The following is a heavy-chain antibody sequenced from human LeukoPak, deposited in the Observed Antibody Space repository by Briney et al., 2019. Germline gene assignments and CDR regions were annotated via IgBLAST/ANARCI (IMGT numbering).Heavy chain of an antibody. D-gene: IGHD3-10*01. Sequence: GGSLRLSCAASGFTFSSYAMHWVRQAPGKGLEWVAVISYDGSNKYYADSVKGRFTISRDNSKNTLYLQMNSLRAEDTAVYYCAKGVSGPLGDAFDIWGQGTMVTVSS. CDR3: AKGVSGPLGDAFDI. J-gene: IGHJ3*02. V-gene: IGHV3-30-3*01. CDR1: GFTFSSYA. CDR2: ISYDGSNK.